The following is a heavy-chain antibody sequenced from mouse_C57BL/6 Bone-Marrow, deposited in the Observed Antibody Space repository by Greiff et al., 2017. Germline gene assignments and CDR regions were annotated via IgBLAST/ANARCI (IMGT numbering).Heavy chain of an antibody. CDR3: ARGDPYYGRDYWYFDV. J-gene: IGHJ1*03. Sequence: DVMLVESGGGLVKAGGSLKLSCAASGFTFSSYAMSWVRQTPEKRLEWVATISDGGSYTYYPDNVKGRFTISRDNAKNNLYLQMSHLKSEDTAMYYCARGDPYYGRDYWYFDVWGTGTTVTVSS. D-gene: IGHD1-1*01. V-gene: IGHV5-4*03. CDR2: ISDGGSYT. CDR1: GFTFSSYA.